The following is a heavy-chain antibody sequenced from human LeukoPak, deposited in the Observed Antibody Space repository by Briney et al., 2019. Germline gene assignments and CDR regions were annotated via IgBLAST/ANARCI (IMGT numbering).Heavy chain of an antibody. CDR1: GGSFSGYY. CDR2: INHSGST. V-gene: IGHV4-34*01. D-gene: IGHD2-2*01. Sequence: SETLSLTCAVYGGSFSGYYWSWIRQPPGKGLEWIGEINHSGSTNYNPSLKSRVTISVDTSKNQFSLKLSSVTAADTAVYYCARGLIVVVPAAPKHYNWSDPWGQGTLVTVSS. CDR3: ARGLIVVVPAAPKHYNWSDP. J-gene: IGHJ5*02.